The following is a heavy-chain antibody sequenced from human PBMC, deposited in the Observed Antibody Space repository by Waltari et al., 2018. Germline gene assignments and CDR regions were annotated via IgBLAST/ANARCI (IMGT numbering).Heavy chain of an antibody. J-gene: IGHJ4*02. Sequence: QVQLRESGPGLVKPSETLSPPCTVSGDSGRNYYWTWIRQPAGKGLEWIGRIYSRGTTSYNPSLRSRVTISLDTSKNQFSLKLNSVTAADTAVYYCARGGREWELLAYLDYWGQGTLVTVSS. CDR1: GDSGRNYY. CDR2: IYSRGTT. D-gene: IGHD1-26*01. V-gene: IGHV4-4*07. CDR3: ARGGREWELLAYLDY.